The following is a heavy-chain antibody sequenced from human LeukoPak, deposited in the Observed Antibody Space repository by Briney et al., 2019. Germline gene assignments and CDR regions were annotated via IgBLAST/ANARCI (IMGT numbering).Heavy chain of an antibody. J-gene: IGHJ4*02. Sequence: KSITDGGTTDYAAPVKGRFTISRDDSKNTLYLQMNSLKTEDTAVYYCTTDPQQLAFYYFDYWGQGTLVTVSS. D-gene: IGHD6-13*01. CDR2: KSITDGGTT. V-gene: IGHV3-15*01. CDR3: TTDPQQLAFYYFDY.